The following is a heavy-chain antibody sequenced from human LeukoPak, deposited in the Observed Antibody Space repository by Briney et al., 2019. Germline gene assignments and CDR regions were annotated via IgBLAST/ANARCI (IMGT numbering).Heavy chain of an antibody. CDR2: IRSKAYRGTT. Sequence: PGGSLRLSSTASGFTFGDHAMSCVRQAPGKGLEWVGFIRSKAYRGTTEYAASVKGRFTISRDDSKSIAYLQMNSLKTEDTAVYYCTRGPIQRWLHNGMDVWGQGTTVIVSS. J-gene: IGHJ6*02. V-gene: IGHV3-49*04. CDR3: TRGPIQRWLHNGMDV. D-gene: IGHD5-18*01. CDR1: GFTFGDHA.